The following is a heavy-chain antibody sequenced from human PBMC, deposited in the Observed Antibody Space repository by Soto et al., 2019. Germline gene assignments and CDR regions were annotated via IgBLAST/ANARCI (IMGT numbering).Heavy chain of an antibody. CDR3: AKEDYYDSSGYYRRVGPIDY. D-gene: IGHD3-22*01. Sequence: GGSLRLSCAASGFTFSSYGMHWVRQAPGKGLEWVAVISYGGSNKYYADSVKGRFTISRDNSKNTLYLQMNSLRAEDTAVYYCAKEDYYDSSGYYRRVGPIDYWGQGTLVTVSS. CDR2: ISYGGSNK. J-gene: IGHJ4*02. V-gene: IGHV3-30*18. CDR1: GFTFSSYG.